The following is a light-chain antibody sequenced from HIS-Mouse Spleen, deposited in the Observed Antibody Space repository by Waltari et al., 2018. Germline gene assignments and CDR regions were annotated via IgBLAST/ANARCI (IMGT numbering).Light chain of an antibody. CDR1: SSDVGGYNS. CDR3: CSYAGSYTFV. CDR2: DVS. V-gene: IGLV2-11*01. J-gene: IGLJ2*01. Sequence: QSALTQPRSVSGSPGQSATISCTGTSSDVGGYNSVSWYQQHPGKAPKLMIYDVSKRPSGVPDRFSGSKSGNTASLTISGLQAEDEADYYCCSYAGSYTFVFGGGTKLTVL.